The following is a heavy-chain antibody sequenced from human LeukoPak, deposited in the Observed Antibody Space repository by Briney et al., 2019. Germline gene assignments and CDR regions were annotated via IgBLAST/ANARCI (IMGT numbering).Heavy chain of an antibody. CDR3: ATAPSSIAARCFDY. V-gene: IGHV1-24*01. CDR1: GYTLTELS. Sequence: ASVKVSRKVSGYTLTELSMHWVRQAPGKGLEWMGGFDPEDGETIYAQKFQGRVTMTEDTSTDTAYMELSSLRSEDTAVYYCATAPSSIAARCFDYWGQGTLVTVSS. CDR2: FDPEDGET. D-gene: IGHD6-6*01. J-gene: IGHJ4*02.